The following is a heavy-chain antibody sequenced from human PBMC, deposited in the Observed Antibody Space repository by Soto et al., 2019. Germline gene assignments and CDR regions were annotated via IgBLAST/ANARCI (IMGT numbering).Heavy chain of an antibody. J-gene: IGHJ4*02. Sequence: ASGKVSCKASGYTFTSYAMHWVRQAPGQRLEWMGWINAGNGNTKYSQKFQGRVTITRDTSASTAYMELSSLRSEDTAVYYCARDVSSSWEYYFDYWGQGTLVTVSS. V-gene: IGHV1-3*01. CDR3: ARDVSSSWEYYFDY. CDR2: INAGNGNT. CDR1: GYTFTSYA. D-gene: IGHD6-13*01.